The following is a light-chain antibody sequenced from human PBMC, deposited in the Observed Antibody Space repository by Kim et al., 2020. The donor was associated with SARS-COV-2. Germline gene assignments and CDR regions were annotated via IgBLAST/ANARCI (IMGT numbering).Light chain of an antibody. CDR1: QSISSN. V-gene: IGKV3-15*01. CDR3: QQYNDWPWT. J-gene: IGKJ1*01. CDR2: GAS. Sequence: EIVMTQSPATLSVSPGERVTLSCRASQSISSNLGWYQQKPCQAPRLLIYGASTRATGIPARFSGSGSGTEFTLTISSLQSEDFAVYCCQQYNDWPWTFGQGTKVDIK.